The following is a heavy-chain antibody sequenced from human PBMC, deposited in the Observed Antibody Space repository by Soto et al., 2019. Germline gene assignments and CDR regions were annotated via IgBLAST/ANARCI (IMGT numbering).Heavy chain of an antibody. V-gene: IGHV3-7*03. CDR3: ARDLEAFMITFGGVIVGWFDP. CDR1: VFTFSSYW. CDR2: IKQDGSEK. Sequence: RWSLRLSCSASVFTFSSYWMSWFRQAPGKGREWVANIKQDGSEKYYVDSVKGRFTISRDNAKNSLYLQMNSLRAEDTAVYYCARDLEAFMITFGGVIVGWFDPWGQGTLVTVSS. J-gene: IGHJ5*02. D-gene: IGHD3-16*02.